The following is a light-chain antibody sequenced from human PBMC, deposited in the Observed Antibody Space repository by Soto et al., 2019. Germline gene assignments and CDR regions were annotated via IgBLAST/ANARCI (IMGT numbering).Light chain of an antibody. CDR1: QSISNN. CDR3: QHYVERSPIT. V-gene: IGKV3-15*01. Sequence: EIVMTQSPATLSVSPGERATLSCRASQSISNNLAWYQQKPGQAPRLLIFGASTRATGVPARFSGSGSGTEFTLTITGLQSEDFALYYCQHYVERSPITFGQGTRLENK. CDR2: GAS. J-gene: IGKJ5*01.